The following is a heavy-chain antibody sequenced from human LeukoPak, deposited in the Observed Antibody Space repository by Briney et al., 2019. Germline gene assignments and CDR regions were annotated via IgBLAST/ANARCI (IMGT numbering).Heavy chain of an antibody. J-gene: IGHJ4*02. D-gene: IGHD4-23*01. Sequence: PGGSLRLSCAASGFTFDDYTMHWVRQGPGKGLEWVSLISWDGGSTYYADPVKGRFTISRDNSKNSLYLQMNSLRTEDTALYFCAKENYGGNEGAAFDYWGQGTLVTVSS. CDR2: ISWDGGST. CDR1: GFTFDDYT. CDR3: AKENYGGNEGAAFDY. V-gene: IGHV3-43*01.